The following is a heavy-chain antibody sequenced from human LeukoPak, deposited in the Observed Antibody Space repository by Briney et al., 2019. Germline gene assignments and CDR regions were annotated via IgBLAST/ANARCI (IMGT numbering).Heavy chain of an antibody. V-gene: IGHV1-69*05. J-gene: IGHJ6*03. CDR2: IIPIFGTA. CDR3: ASHYGEGYYYYYMDV. Sequence: SVKVSCKASGGTFSSYAISWVRQPPGQGLEWMGAIIPIFGTANYAQKFQGRVTITTDESMSTAYMELSSLRSEDTAVYYCASHYGEGYYYYYMDVWGKGTTVTVSS. CDR1: GGTFSSYA. D-gene: IGHD4-17*01.